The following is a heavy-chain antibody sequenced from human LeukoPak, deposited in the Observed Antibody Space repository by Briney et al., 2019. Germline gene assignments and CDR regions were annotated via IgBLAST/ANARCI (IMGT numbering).Heavy chain of an antibody. J-gene: IGHJ4*02. Sequence: PGGSLRLSCAASGFTFSSYAMSWVRQAPGKGLEWVSAISGSGGSTYYADSVKGRFTVSRDSSKNTLYLQMNSLRAEDTAVYYCAKPGVGGSYFSFDYWGQGTLVTVSS. D-gene: IGHD1-26*01. V-gene: IGHV3-23*01. CDR3: AKPGVGGSYFSFDY. CDR2: ISGSGGST. CDR1: GFTFSSYA.